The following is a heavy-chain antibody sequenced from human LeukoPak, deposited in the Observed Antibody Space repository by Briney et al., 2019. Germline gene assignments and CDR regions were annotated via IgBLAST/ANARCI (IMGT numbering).Heavy chain of an antibody. D-gene: IGHD2-15*01. V-gene: IGHV3-23*01. Sequence: HPGGSLRLSCAASGFTFSSSAMSWVRQAPGKGLEWGSAISNNGGYTYYADSVQGRFTISRDNSKTTLCLQMNSLRAEDTAVYYCAKQLGYCSDGSCYFPYWGQGTLVTVSS. CDR2: ISNNGGYT. J-gene: IGHJ4*02. CDR3: AKQLGYCSDGSCYFPY. CDR1: GFTFSSSA.